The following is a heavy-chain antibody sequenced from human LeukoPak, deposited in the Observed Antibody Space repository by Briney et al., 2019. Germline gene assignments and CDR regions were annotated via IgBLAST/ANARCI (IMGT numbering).Heavy chain of an antibody. CDR3: AKHIRFSSGDTYSSGDAFDV. J-gene: IGHJ3*01. V-gene: IGHV4-59*08. D-gene: IGHD2-21*01. CDR2: IYYSGTT. Sequence: SETLSLTCTVSGASIKSYYWSWIRQAPGKRLEWLGYIYYSGTTNYNPSLKSRVTNSLDMSENQFSLNLSSVTAADTAVYYCAKHIRFSSGDTYSSGDAFDVWGQGTPVTVSS. CDR1: GASIKSYY.